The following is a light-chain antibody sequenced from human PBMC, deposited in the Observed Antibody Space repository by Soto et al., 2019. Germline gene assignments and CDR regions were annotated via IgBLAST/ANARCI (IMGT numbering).Light chain of an antibody. CDR3: QQYNTCPLT. V-gene: IGKV1-5*03. CDR1: QSISTW. CDR2: KAS. Sequence: DIQMTQSPSTLSASVGDRVTITCRASQSISTWLAWYQQKPGKAPKLLIYKASSLEGGVPSRFSGSGSGTEVNITISSLQPDDFATYYCQQYNTCPLTFGGGTTVDIK. J-gene: IGKJ4*01.